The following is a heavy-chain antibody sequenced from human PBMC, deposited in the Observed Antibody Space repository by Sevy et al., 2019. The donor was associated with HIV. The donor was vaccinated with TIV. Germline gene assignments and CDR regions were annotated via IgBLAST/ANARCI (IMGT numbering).Heavy chain of an antibody. V-gene: IGHV3-48*02. CDR3: ATDSSWNVVSYFYGMVV. Sequence: GGSLRLSCAASGFSFSGYNMNWVRQAPGKGLEWVSYLSSSTSTIQYADSVKGRFTISRDNAKNSLFLQMNSLRDEDTAVYYCATDSSWNVVSYFYGMVVWGQGTTVTDSS. CDR2: LSSSTSTI. CDR1: GFSFSGYN. J-gene: IGHJ6*02. D-gene: IGHD1-1*01.